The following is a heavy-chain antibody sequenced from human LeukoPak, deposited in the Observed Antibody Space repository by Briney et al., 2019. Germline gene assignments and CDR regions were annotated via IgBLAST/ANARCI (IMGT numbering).Heavy chain of an antibody. D-gene: IGHD4-11*01. Sequence: SVKVSCKASGGAFSIYAISWVRQAPGQGLEWMGGIIPIFGTAKYAQKFQGRVTITTDESTSTAYMELSSPRSEDTAVYYCASDLPGSNYIRGVYYYMDVWGKGTTVTVCS. J-gene: IGHJ6*03. CDR3: ASDLPGSNYIRGVYYYMDV. CDR2: IIPIFGTA. V-gene: IGHV1-69*05. CDR1: GGAFSIYA.